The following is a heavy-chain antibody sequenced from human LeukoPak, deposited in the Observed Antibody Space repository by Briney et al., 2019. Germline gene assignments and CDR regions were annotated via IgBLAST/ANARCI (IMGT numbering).Heavy chain of an antibody. Sequence: ASVKVSCKASGYTFTSYDINWVRQATGQGLEWMGWMNPNSSNTGYAQKFQGRVTMTRNTSISTAYMELSSLRSEDTAVYYCARVAVTTSWFTSGGYYFDYWGQGTLVTVPS. CDR3: ARVAVTTSWFTSGGYYFDY. CDR2: MNPNSSNT. J-gene: IGHJ4*02. D-gene: IGHD4-17*01. CDR1: GYTFTSYD. V-gene: IGHV1-8*01.